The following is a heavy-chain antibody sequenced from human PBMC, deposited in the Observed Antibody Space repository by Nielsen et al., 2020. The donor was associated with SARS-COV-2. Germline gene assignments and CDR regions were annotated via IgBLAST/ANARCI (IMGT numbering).Heavy chain of an antibody. D-gene: IGHD2-2*01. V-gene: IGHV5-51*01. CDR3: ARATYCSSNNCYVGFDP. J-gene: IGHJ5*02. CDR1: GYSFTSYW. Sequence: GESLKISCKGSGYSFTSYWIGWVRQMPGKGLEWMGIIYPGDSDTRYSPSFQGQVTISADKSINTAYLQWSSLKSSDTAMYYCARATYCSSNNCYVGFDPWGQGTLVTVSS. CDR2: IYPGDSDT.